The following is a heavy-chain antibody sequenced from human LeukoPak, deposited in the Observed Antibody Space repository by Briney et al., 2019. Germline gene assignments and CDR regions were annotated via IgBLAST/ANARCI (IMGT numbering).Heavy chain of an antibody. V-gene: IGHV3-9*01. D-gene: IGHD2-2*01. CDR3: AKSGYCSSTSCYLDY. CDR1: GFTFDDYA. CDR2: ISWNSGSI. Sequence: TGGSLRLSCAASGFTFDDYAMHWVRQAPGKGLEWVSGISWNSGSIGYADSVKGRFTTSRDNAKNSLYLQMNSLRAEDTALYYCAKSGYCSSTSCYLDYWGQGTLVTVSS. J-gene: IGHJ4*02.